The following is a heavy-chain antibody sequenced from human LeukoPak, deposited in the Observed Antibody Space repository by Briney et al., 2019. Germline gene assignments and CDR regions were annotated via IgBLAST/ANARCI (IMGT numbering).Heavy chain of an antibody. CDR2: IIPIFGTA. J-gene: IGHJ4*02. Sequence: SVKVSCKASGGTFSSYAISWVRQAPGQGLEWMGGIIPIFGTANYAQKFQGRVTITADESTSTAYMELSSLRSEDTAVYCCARESLGATMLFDYWGQGTLVTVSS. V-gene: IGHV1-69*13. D-gene: IGHD1-26*01. CDR3: ARESLGATMLFDY. CDR1: GGTFSSYA.